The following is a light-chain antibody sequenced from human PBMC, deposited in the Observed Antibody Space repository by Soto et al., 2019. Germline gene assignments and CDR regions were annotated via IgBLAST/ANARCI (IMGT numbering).Light chain of an antibody. CDR1: SSNIGSNT. V-gene: IGLV1-44*01. Sequence: QSVLTQPRSASGTPGQRVTISRSGRSSNIGSNTVNWYQQLPGSAPKLLIYSNNQRPSGVPDRFSGSKSGTSASLAISGLQSEDKADYYCAAWDDSLNGLVFGGGTKLTVL. J-gene: IGLJ3*02. CDR2: SNN. CDR3: AAWDDSLNGLV.